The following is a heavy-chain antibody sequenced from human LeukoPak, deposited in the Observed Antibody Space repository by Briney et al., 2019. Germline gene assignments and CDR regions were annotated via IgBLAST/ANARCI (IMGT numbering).Heavy chain of an antibody. CDR3: ARDRWGYSYGGD. V-gene: IGHV3-7*01. Sequence: GGSLRLSCAASGFAFSNYWMSWVRQAPGKGLEWVANIKQDGSEKYYVDSLRGRFTISRDNAQNSLYLQMNSLRAEDTAVYSCARDRWGYSYGGDWGQGTLVTVSS. CDR1: GFAFSNYW. D-gene: IGHD5-18*01. CDR2: IKQDGSEK. J-gene: IGHJ4*02.